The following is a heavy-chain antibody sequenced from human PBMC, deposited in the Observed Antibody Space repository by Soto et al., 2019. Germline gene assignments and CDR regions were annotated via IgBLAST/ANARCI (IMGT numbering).Heavy chain of an antibody. CDR3: TRGRSFGAPAYYFDY. D-gene: IGHD1-26*01. CDR2: INPSGGST. V-gene: IGHV1-46*01. Sequence: ASVKVSCKASGYTFTSYYLHWVRQAPGQGPECMGRINPSGGSTTYAPKFQGRVTMTRDTSTSTGYMELSSLRSEDTALYFCTRGRSFGAPAYYFDYWGQGTLVTVSS. J-gene: IGHJ4*02. CDR1: GYTFTSYY.